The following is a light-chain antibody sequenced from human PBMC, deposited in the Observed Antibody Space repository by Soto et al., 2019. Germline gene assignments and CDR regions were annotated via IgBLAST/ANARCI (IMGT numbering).Light chain of an antibody. CDR3: QQDYNFWT. Sequence: EIVMTQSPATLSLSPGERATLSCRASQSVSSSYLSWYQQKPGQAPRLLIYGASTRATGIPARFSGSGSRTDFTLTISSLQPEDFAVYYCQQDYNFWTFGQGTKVEIK. V-gene: IGKV3D-7*01. J-gene: IGKJ1*01. CDR1: QSVSSSY. CDR2: GAS.